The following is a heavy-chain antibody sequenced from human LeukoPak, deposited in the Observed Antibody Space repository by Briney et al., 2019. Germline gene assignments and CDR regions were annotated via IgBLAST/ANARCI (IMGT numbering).Heavy chain of an antibody. D-gene: IGHD1-26*01. Sequence: GGSLRLSCAASGFTFSDYNMNWVRQVPGKGLESVSYMSRSGDIIYYADSVKGRFTISRDNAKNSLYLQMNSLRAEDTAVYYCAKDWAYSGNYYYFDYWGQGTLVTVSS. J-gene: IGHJ4*02. V-gene: IGHV3-48*01. CDR2: MSRSGDII. CDR1: GFTFSDYN. CDR3: AKDWAYSGNYYYFDY.